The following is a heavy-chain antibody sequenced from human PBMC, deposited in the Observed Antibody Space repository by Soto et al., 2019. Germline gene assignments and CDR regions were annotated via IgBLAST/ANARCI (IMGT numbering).Heavy chain of an antibody. Sequence: SVKVSCKASGYTFTSYGISWVRQAPGQGLEWMGWISAYNGNTNYAQKLQGRVTMTTDTSTSTAYMELRSLRSDDTAVYNCARFGQLMTIFGVDYSLGGMEVGGK. J-gene: IGHJ6*04. CDR2: ISAYNGNT. CDR3: ARFGQLMTIFGVDYSLGGMEV. V-gene: IGHV1-18*01. D-gene: IGHD3-3*01. CDR1: GYTFTSYG.